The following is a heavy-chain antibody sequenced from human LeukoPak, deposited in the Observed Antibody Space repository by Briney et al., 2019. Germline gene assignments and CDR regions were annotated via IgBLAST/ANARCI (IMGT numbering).Heavy chain of an antibody. CDR3: AREALTTNRFDP. D-gene: IGHD4-11*01. CDR2: ISSSSTYI. Sequence: GGSLRLSCAASGFTFSSYSMNWVRQAPGKGLEWVSSISSSSTYIYYADSVKGRFTISRDNAKNSLYLQMNSLRAEDTAVYYCAREALTTNRFDPWGQGTLVTVSS. V-gene: IGHV3-21*01. CDR1: GFTFSSYS. J-gene: IGHJ5*02.